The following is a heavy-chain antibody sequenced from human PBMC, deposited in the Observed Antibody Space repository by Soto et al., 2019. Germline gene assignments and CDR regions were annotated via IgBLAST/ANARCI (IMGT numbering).Heavy chain of an antibody. Sequence: QVQLVESGGGVVQPGRSLRLSCAASGFTFSSYGMHWVRQAPGKGLEWVAVISYDGSNKYYGDSVKGRFTISRDNSKNTRYLQMNSLRAEDTAVYYCAKDVWWLRYYFDYWGQGTLVTVSS. D-gene: IGHD2-21*01. CDR3: AKDVWWLRYYFDY. V-gene: IGHV3-30*18. CDR1: GFTFSSYG. J-gene: IGHJ4*02. CDR2: ISYDGSNK.